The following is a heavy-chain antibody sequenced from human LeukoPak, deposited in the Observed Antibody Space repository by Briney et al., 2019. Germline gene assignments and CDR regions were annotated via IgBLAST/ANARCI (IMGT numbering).Heavy chain of an antibody. V-gene: IGHV4-38-2*01. Sequence: SETLSLTCAVSGYSISSGYYWGWIRQPPGKGLEWIGSIYRSGSTYYNPSLKSRVTISVDTSKNQFSLKLSSVTAADTAVYYCARLGYDILTGYTVGYYWGQGTLVTVSS. CDR1: GYSISSGYY. D-gene: IGHD3-9*01. J-gene: IGHJ4*02. CDR2: IYRSGST. CDR3: ARLGYDILTGYTVGYY.